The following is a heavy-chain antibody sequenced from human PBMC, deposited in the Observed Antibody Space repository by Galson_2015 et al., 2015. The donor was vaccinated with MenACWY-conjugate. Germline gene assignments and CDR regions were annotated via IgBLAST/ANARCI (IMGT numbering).Heavy chain of an antibody. CDR1: GFTVSSNY. CDR3: AKDISPSGWSLIDY. J-gene: IGHJ4*02. CDR2: IYSGGST. V-gene: IGHV3-53*05. Sequence: SLRLSCAASGFTVSSNYMSWVRQAPGKGLEWVSVIYSGGSTYYADSVKGRFTISRDNSKNSLYLQMNSLRAEDTALYYCAKDISPSGWSLIDYWGQGALVTVSS. D-gene: IGHD3-10*01.